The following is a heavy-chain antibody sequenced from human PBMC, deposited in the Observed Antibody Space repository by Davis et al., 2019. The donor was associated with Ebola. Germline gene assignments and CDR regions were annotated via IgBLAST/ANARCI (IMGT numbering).Heavy chain of an antibody. CDR3: TRGIARRRSGSWFDP. J-gene: IGHJ5*02. D-gene: IGHD2-15*01. CDR2: MNPDSGNT. V-gene: IGHV1-8*01. CDR1: GYTFTTYD. Sequence: VKVSCKASGYTFTTYDINWVRQATGPGPEWMGWMNPDSGNTGYAQKFQGRVTMARDTSITTAYMELSSLSSDDTAVYYCTRGIARRRSGSWFDPWGQGTPVTVSS.